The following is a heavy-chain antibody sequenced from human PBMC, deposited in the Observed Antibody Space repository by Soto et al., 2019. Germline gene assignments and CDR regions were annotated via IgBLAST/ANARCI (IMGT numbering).Heavy chain of an antibody. J-gene: IGHJ6*02. CDR3: VRGDGLRYFDWLTYGMDV. D-gene: IGHD3-9*01. CDR1: GYTFTDYY. Sequence: ASVKVSCKASGYTFTDYYVNWVRQATGQGLEWMGIINPRDDSTGYAQRFQGRVTMTRDTSTSTVYMELRSLRSEDTAVYYCVRGDGLRYFDWLTYGMDVWGQGTTVTVSS. CDR2: INPRDDST. V-gene: IGHV1-46*01.